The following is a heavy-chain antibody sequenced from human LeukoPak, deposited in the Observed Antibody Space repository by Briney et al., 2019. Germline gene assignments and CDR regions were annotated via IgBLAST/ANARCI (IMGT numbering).Heavy chain of an antibody. D-gene: IGHD3-22*01. CDR1: GYTFTSYY. J-gene: IGHJ4*02. Sequence: ASVKVSCKASGYTFTSYYMHWVRQAPGQGLEWMGIINPSGGSTSYAQKFQGRVTMTRDTSTSTVYMELSSLRSEDTAVYYCAREGHYYDSSGYSDYWGQGTLVTVSS. CDR3: AREGHYYDSSGYSDY. V-gene: IGHV1-46*01. CDR2: INPSGGST.